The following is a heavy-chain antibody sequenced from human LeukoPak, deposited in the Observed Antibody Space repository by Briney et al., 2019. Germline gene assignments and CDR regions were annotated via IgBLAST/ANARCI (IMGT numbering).Heavy chain of an antibody. V-gene: IGHV4-39*01. Sequence: SETLSLTCTVSGGSISSSSYYWGWLRQPPGKGLEWIGSFYSKGNTYYNPSLKSPVTISVDTSKNQFSLKVSSVTAADTAVYYCARSLLAFDYWGQGTLVTVSS. J-gene: IGHJ4*02. D-gene: IGHD2-8*02. CDR1: GGSISSSSYY. CDR3: ARSLLAFDY. CDR2: FYSKGNT.